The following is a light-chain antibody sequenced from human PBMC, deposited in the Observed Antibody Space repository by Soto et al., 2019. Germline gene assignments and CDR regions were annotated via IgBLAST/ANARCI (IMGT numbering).Light chain of an antibody. Sequence: EIVLTQSPGTLSLSPGERASLSCRASQSVNSKYLAWYQQKPGQAPRLVIYGASNRATGLPDRFSGSGSGTDFTLTISRLEPVDFAFYYCHHYGSSFGGGTRVEFK. CDR1: QSVNSKY. J-gene: IGKJ4*01. V-gene: IGKV3-20*01. CDR2: GAS. CDR3: HHYGSS.